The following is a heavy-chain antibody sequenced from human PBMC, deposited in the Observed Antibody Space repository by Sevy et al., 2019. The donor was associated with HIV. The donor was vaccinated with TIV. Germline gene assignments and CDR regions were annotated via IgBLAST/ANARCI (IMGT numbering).Heavy chain of an antibody. J-gene: IGHJ5*02. Sequence: SETLSLTCTVSGGSISSSSYYWGWIRQPPGKELEWIGSIYYSGSTYYNPSLKSRVTISVDTSKNQFSLKLSSVTAADTAVYYCARHPSPPRITMIGGGWFDPWGQGTLVTVSS. CDR2: IYYSGST. CDR3: ARHPSPPRITMIGGGWFDP. D-gene: IGHD3-22*01. V-gene: IGHV4-39*01. CDR1: GGSISSSSYY.